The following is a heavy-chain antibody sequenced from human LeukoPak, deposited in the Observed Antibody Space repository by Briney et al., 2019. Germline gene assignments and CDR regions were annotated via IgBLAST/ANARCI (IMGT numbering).Heavy chain of an antibody. CDR1: AGSVSSNY. Sequence: PSETLSLTCTGSAGSVSSNYWSWIRQPPGKGLEGIGYIYYSGSTNYNPSLKSRVTISVDTSRNQFSLKLSSVAAAAWAVFNCARRTGYLNSYYYYCMDVWGNGTTVTVSS. J-gene: IGHJ6*03. D-gene: IGHD3/OR15-3a*01. CDR3: ARRTGYLNSYYYYCMDV. CDR2: IYYSGST. V-gene: IGHV4-59*02.